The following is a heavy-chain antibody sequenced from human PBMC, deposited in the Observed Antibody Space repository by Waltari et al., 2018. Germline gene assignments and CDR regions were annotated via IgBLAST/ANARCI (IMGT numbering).Heavy chain of an antibody. CDR2: IKTDVREE. J-gene: IGHJ4*02. V-gene: IGHV3-7*01. D-gene: IGHD1-7*01. CDR1: GFTFSEYW. CDR3: ARDGDRNYDY. Sequence: EVQLVESGGGLVQPGGSLRLSCSTSGFTFSEYWMTWVRQAPGKGLECVGNIKTDVREEYYTDSVKGRFIISRDNAKNALLLQMDSLRVEDTAVYYGARDGDRNYDYWGQGTLVTVSS.